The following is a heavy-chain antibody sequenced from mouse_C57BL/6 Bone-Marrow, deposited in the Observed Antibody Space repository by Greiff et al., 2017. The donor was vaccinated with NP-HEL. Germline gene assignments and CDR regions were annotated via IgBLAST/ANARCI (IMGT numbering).Heavy chain of an antibody. Sequence: VQLQQPGAELVKPGASVKMSCKASGYTFTSYWITWVKQRPGQGLEWIGDIYPGSGSTTYNEKFKSKATLTVDTSSSTAYMQLSSLTSEDSAVYYCARSPLYYYAMDYWGQGTSVTVSS. CDR1: GYTFTSYW. CDR2: IYPGSGST. CDR3: ARSPLYYYAMDY. V-gene: IGHV1-55*01. J-gene: IGHJ4*01.